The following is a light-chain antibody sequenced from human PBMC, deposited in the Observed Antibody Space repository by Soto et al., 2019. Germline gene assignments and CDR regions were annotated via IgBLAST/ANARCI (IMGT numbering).Light chain of an antibody. CDR2: GAS. V-gene: IGKV3-20*01. J-gene: IGKJ1*01. CDR1: QSVGSF. CDR3: QQYGKSPRT. Sequence: ETALTQSPATLSLSPGERATLSCRASQSVGSFLAWYQQKPVQAPRLLIYGASNRATGIPDRFSGSGSGTDFTLTISRLEPEDLAVYYCQQYGKSPRTFGQGTKVDIK.